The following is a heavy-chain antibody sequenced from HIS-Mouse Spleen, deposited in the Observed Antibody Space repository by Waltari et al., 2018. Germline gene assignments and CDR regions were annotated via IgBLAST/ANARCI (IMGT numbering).Heavy chain of an antibody. CDR3: AREIPYSSSWYDWYFDL. Sequence: QLQLQESGPGLVKPSETLSLTCTVSGGSISSSSYFGVWIRPPPGKGLEWIGSIYYSGSTYYNPSLKSRVTISVDTSKNQFSLKLSSVTAADTAVYYCAREIPYSSSWYDWYFDLWGRGTLVTVSS. CDR1: GGSISSSSYF. D-gene: IGHD6-13*01. V-gene: IGHV4-39*07. CDR2: IYYSGST. J-gene: IGHJ2*01.